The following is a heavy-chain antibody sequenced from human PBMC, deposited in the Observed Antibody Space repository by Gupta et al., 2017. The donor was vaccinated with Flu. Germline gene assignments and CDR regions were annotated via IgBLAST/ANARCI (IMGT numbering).Heavy chain of an antibody. CDR2: ITSYKTKT. V-gene: IGHV1-18*01. Sequence: GQGLEWLGWITSYKTKTNAAQRLQGRVTVTKDTATSTAYMERRSLRADDTAVYYCARANCGGDCSSGSRYFDYWGQGTPVTVSS. CDR3: ARANCGGDCSSGSRYFDY. J-gene: IGHJ4*02. D-gene: IGHD2-21*02.